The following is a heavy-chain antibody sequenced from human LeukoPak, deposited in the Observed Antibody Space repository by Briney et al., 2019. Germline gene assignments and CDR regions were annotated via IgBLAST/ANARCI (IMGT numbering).Heavy chain of an antibody. Sequence: ASVKVSCKASGYTFTGYYMHWVRQAPGQGLEWMGWINPNSGGTNYAQKFQGWVTMTRDTSISTAYMELSSLRSEDTAVYYCARGVYCGGDCYYNDYWGQGTLVTVSS. J-gene: IGHJ4*02. V-gene: IGHV1-2*04. D-gene: IGHD2-21*02. CDR2: INPNSGGT. CDR1: GYTFTGYY. CDR3: ARGVYCGGDCYYNDY.